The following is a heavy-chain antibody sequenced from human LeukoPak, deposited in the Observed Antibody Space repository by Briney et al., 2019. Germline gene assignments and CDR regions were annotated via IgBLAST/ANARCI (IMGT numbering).Heavy chain of an antibody. CDR3: ARSPPADYSSSWYFPSVYYFDY. J-gene: IGHJ4*02. Sequence: GGSLRLSYAASGFTFSSYGMHWVRQAPGKGLEWVAVIWYDGSNKYYADSVKGRFTISRDNSKNTLYLQMNSLRAEDTAVYYCARSPPADYSSSWYFPSVYYFDYWGQGTLVTVSS. V-gene: IGHV3-33*01. CDR1: GFTFSSYG. D-gene: IGHD6-13*01. CDR2: IWYDGSNK.